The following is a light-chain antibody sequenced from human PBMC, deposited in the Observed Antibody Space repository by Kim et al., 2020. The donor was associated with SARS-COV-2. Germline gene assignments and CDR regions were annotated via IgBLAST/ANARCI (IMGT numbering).Light chain of an antibody. Sequence: APALTPEITGGGNRIGTKSVTSYHQRPGQAPVVVIYSDRERPSGIPERFSGSNSGSTATPTLSGVEAGDEADYYCQVWDTNSDHVVFGGGTQLTVL. CDR1: RIGTKS. CDR3: QVWDTNSDHVV. CDR2: SDR. J-gene: IGLJ3*02. V-gene: IGLV3-21*04.